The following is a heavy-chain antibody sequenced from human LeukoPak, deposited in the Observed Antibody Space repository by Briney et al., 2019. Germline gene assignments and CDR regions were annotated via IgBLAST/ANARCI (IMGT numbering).Heavy chain of an antibody. Sequence: SGPTLVNPTQTLTLTCTFSGFSLSTSGVGVGWIRQPPGKALEWLALIYWDDDKRYSPSLKSRLTITKDTSKNQVVLTTTNMDPVDTATYYCARADPKIVGATPGAFDIWGQGTMVTVSS. D-gene: IGHD1-26*01. CDR2: IYWDDDK. V-gene: IGHV2-5*02. CDR3: ARADPKIVGATPGAFDI. CDR1: GFSLSTSGVG. J-gene: IGHJ3*02.